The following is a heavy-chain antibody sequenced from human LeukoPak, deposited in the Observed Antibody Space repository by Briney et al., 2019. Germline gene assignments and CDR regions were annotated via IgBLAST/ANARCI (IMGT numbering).Heavy chain of an antibody. CDR3: ARAPGVWVVVAAKGDAFDV. V-gene: IGHV1-18*01. J-gene: IGHJ3*01. CDR1: GYTFTSYG. CDR2: ISAYNGNT. D-gene: IGHD2-15*01. Sequence: GASVKVSCKASGYTFTSYGISWVRQAPGQGLEWMGWISAYNGNTNYAQKLQGRVTMTTDTSTSTAYMELRSLRSDDTAVYYCARAPGVWVVVAAKGDAFDVWGQGTMVTVSS.